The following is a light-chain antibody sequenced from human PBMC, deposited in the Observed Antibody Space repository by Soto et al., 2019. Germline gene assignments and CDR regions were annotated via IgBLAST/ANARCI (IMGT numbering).Light chain of an antibody. Sequence: QSALTQPASVSGSPGQSITISCTGTSSDVGGYNYVSWYQQHPGKAPKFMIYDVSYRPSGISNRFSGSKSGNTASLTISGLQAEDEADYYCSSYTSSSTPDVFGTGTQLTVL. CDR3: SSYTSSSTPDV. CDR1: SSDVGGYNY. J-gene: IGLJ1*01. V-gene: IGLV2-14*01. CDR2: DVS.